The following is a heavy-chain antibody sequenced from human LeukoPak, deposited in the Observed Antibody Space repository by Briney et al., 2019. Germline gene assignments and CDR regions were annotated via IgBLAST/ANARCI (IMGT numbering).Heavy chain of an antibody. Sequence: SETLSLTCTVSGGSISSYYWSWLRQPPAKGLEWVGYIYYSGSNNYNPSLKSRVTISVDTSKNQFSLTLISVTAAHTAVYYLASGRYCSSTSCSSDNWGQGPLVTVSS. V-gene: IGHV4-59*12. D-gene: IGHD2-2*01. J-gene: IGHJ4*02. CDR3: ASGRYCSSTSCSSDN. CDR2: IYYSGSN. CDR1: GGSISSYY.